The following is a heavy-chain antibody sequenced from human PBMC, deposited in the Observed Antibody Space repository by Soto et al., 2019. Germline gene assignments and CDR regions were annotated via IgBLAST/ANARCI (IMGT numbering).Heavy chain of an antibody. D-gene: IGHD3-3*01. CDR1: GFTFSSYG. V-gene: IGHV3-30*18. J-gene: IGHJ4*02. CDR2: ISYDGSNK. Sequence: GGSLRLSCAASGFTFSSYGMHWVRQAPGKGLEWVAVISYDGSNKYYADSVKGRFTISRDNSKNTLYLQMNSLRAEDTAVYYCAKDKAIFGVNSIYFDYWGQGTLVTVSS. CDR3: AKDKAIFGVNSIYFDY.